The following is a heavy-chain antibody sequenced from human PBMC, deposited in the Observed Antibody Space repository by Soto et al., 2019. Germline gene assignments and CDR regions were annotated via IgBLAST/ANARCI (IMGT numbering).Heavy chain of an antibody. D-gene: IGHD6-19*01. CDR2: MNPNSGNT. CDR3: ARGYSSGWYPPNYYYYMDV. J-gene: IGHJ6*03. CDR1: GYTFTSYD. V-gene: IGHV1-8*01. Sequence: ASVKVSCKASGYTFTSYDINWVRQATGQGLEWMGWMNPNSGNTGYAQKFQGRVTMTRNTSISTAYMELSSLRSEDTAVYYCARGYSSGWYPPNYYYYMDVWGKGTTVTVPS.